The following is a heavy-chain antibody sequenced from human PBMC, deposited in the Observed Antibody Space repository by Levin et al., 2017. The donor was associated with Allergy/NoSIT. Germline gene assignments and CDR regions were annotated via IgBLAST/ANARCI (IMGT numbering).Heavy chain of an antibody. CDR2: ISGSGGST. CDR1: GFTFSSYA. Sequence: GGSLRLSCAASGFTFSSYAMSWVRQAPGKGLEWVSAISGSGGSTYYADSVKGRFTISRDNSKNTLYLQMNSLRAEDTAVYYCAKEGPVVPAAMQLWFDPWGQGTLVTVSS. D-gene: IGHD2-2*01. CDR3: AKEGPVVPAAMQLWFDP. V-gene: IGHV3-23*01. J-gene: IGHJ5*02.